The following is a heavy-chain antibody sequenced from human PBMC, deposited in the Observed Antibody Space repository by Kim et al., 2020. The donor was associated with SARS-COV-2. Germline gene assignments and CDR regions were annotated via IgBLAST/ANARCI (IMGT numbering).Heavy chain of an antibody. J-gene: IGHJ4*02. CDR2: NH. D-gene: IGHD3-22*01. Sequence: NHYNAASVKRRVTITRDNSKNTLQLQMNSLRAEDTAVYYCAAYYDFLYFDYWGQGTLVTVSS. CDR3: AAYYDFLYFDY. V-gene: IGHV3-30*02.